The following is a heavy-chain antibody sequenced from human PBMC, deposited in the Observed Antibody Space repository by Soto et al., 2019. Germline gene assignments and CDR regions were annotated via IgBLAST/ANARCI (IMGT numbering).Heavy chain of an antibody. J-gene: IGHJ4*02. Sequence: SETLSLTCSVSGGSVSSGSYYWSWIRQPPGKGLEWIGQVSYRGITNYNPSLKSRVTISVDTSKNQLSLNLNSVTAADTAVYYCAREVRDGSSQVGRFFFDYWGQGTLVTVSS. V-gene: IGHV4-61*01. CDR2: VSYRGIT. CDR1: GGSVSSGSYY. D-gene: IGHD1-26*01. CDR3: AREVRDGSSQVGRFFFDY.